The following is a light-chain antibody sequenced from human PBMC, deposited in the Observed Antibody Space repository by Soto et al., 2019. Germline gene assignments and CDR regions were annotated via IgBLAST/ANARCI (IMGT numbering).Light chain of an antibody. Sequence: QSVLTQPPSVSGTPGQRVTISCTGSSSNIGAGYDVHWYQQLPGTAPKLVIYANINRPSGVPDRFSGSRSGTSASLAITGLQAEDEGDYYCQSYDSSLSGVVFGGGTKLTVL. J-gene: IGLJ3*02. V-gene: IGLV1-40*01. CDR2: ANI. CDR1: SSNIGAGYD. CDR3: QSYDSSLSGVV.